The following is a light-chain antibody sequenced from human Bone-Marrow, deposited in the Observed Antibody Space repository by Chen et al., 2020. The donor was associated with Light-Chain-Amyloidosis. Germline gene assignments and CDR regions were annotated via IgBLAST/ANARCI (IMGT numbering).Light chain of an antibody. CDR2: RDT. V-gene: IGLV3-25*03. CDR3: QSADSSGTYEVI. J-gene: IGLJ2*01. Sequence: SYELPQPPSVSVSPGPTARITCSGDDLPTKYAYWYQQKPGQAPGLVIHRDTERPSGIAERFSGSSSGTTATLTISGVQAEDEADYHCQSADSSGTYEVIFGGGTKLTVL. CDR1: DLPTKY.